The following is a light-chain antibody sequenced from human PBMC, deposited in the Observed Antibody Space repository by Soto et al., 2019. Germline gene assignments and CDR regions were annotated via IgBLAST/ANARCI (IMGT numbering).Light chain of an antibody. CDR2: AAS. CDR1: QSISSY. Sequence: DIQMTHSPSSLSASVGDRVTITCRASQSISSYLNWYQQKPGKAPKLLIYAASSLQSGVPSRFSGSGSGTDFTLTISSLQPEDFATYYCQQSYSTSLITFGQGTRLEIK. V-gene: IGKV1-39*01. J-gene: IGKJ5*01. CDR3: QQSYSTSLIT.